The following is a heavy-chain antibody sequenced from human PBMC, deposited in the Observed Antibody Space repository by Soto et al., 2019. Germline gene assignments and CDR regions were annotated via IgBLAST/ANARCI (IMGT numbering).Heavy chain of an antibody. CDR2: NNWNGGST. V-gene: IGHV3-20*01. D-gene: IGHD1-26*01. J-gene: IGHJ5*02. CDR3: ARDLSGNNWFDP. Sequence: VGSLRLSCAASGFTFDDYGMSWVRQAPGEGLEWVSGNNWNGGSTGYADSVKGRFTISRDNAKNSLYLQMNSLRAEDTALSHCARDLSGNNWFDPWGQGTLVTVSS. CDR1: GFTFDDYG.